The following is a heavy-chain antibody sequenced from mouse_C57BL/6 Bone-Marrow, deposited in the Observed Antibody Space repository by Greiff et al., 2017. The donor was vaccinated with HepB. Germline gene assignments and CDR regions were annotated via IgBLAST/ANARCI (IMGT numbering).Heavy chain of an antibody. CDR1: GFTFTDYY. V-gene: IGHV7-3*01. J-gene: IGHJ4*01. CDR3: ARDYGGDAMDY. CDR2: IRNKANGYTT. Sequence: DVQLVESGGGLVQPGGSLSLSCAASGFTFTDYYMSWVRQPPGKALEWLGFIRNKANGYTTEYSASVKGRFTISRDNSQSILYLQMNALRAEDSATYYCARDYGGDAMDYWGQGTSVTVSS. D-gene: IGHD1-1*01.